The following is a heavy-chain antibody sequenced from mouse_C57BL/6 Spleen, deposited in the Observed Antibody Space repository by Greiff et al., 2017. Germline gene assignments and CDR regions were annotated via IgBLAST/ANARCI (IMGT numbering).Heavy chain of an antibody. Sequence: VQLKESGPVLVKPGASVKMSCKASGYTFTDYYMNWVKQSHGKSLEWIGVINPYNGGTSYNQKFKGKATLTVDKSSSTAYMELNSLTSEDSAVYYCARSPGFDYWGQGTTLTVSS. J-gene: IGHJ2*01. CDR2: INPYNGGT. CDR1: GYTFTDYY. CDR3: ARSPGFDY. V-gene: IGHV1-19*01.